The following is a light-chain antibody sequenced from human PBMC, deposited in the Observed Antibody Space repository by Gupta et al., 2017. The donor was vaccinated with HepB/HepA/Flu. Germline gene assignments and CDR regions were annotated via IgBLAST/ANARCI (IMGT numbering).Light chain of an antibody. V-gene: IGKV2-30*01. CDR1: QSLVYTDGNTM. Sequence: DVVMTQSPRSLPVALGQPAYISCRSSQSLVYTDGNTMLHWFQQRPGQSPRRLIYLGSHRESAVPDRFSGSGSGTDFTLRISGVEAEDVGIYFCMQCEHWPWTFGEGTKVEIK. CDR3: MQCEHWPWT. J-gene: IGKJ1*01. CDR2: LGS.